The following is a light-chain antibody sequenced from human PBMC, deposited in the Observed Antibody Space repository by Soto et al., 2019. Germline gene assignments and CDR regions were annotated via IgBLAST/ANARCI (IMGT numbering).Light chain of an antibody. Sequence: IQLTQSPSSLSASVGDRVTIACRASQGISSYLAWYQQKPGKAPQLLIYAASTLQSGVPSRFSGSGSGTEFTLTINSLQPEDFATYYCQQSNRYPITFGQGTRLEI. J-gene: IGKJ5*01. V-gene: IGKV1-9*01. CDR3: QQSNRYPIT. CDR2: AAS. CDR1: QGISSY.